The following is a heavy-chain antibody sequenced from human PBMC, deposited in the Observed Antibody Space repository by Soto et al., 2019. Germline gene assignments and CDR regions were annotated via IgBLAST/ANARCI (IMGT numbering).Heavy chain of an antibody. CDR2: IYHYGST. J-gene: IGHJ4*02. V-gene: IGHV4-30-4*01. CDR1: GDSLDSGDSY. D-gene: IGHD4-17*01. CDR3: ARGVYADYSYYFEY. Sequence: SETLSLTCTVSGDSLDSGDSYWSWIRQPPGKGLEWIGYIYHYGSTSYNPSLKSRLIISVDTSKNQFSPKVSSVTGADTAVYYCARGVYADYSYYFEYWGQGALVTVSS.